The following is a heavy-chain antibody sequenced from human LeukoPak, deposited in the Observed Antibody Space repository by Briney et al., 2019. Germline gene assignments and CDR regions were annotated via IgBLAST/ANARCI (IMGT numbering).Heavy chain of an antibody. CDR2: IYYSGST. J-gene: IGHJ4*02. CDR3: ARLSSSSRDGVDY. Sequence: SETLSLTCTVSGGSISSYYWSWIRQPPGKGLEWIGYIYYSGSTNYNPSLKSRVTISVDTSKNQFSLKLSSVTAADTAVYYCARLSSSSRDGVDYWGQGTLVTVSS. D-gene: IGHD6-6*01. V-gene: IGHV4-59*01. CDR1: GGSISSYY.